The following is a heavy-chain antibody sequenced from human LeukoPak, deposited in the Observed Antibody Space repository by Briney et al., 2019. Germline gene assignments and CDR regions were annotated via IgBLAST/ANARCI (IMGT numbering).Heavy chain of an antibody. Sequence: PSETLSLTCAVYGGSFSGYYWSWIRQPPGKGLEWIGEINHSGSTNYNPSLKSRVTISVDTSKNQFSLKLSSVTAADTAVYYCARMTRTYYYYYGMDVWGQGTTVTVSS. CDR1: GGSFSGYY. CDR3: ARMTRTYYYYYGMDV. CDR2: INHSGST. J-gene: IGHJ6*02. D-gene: IGHD4-11*01. V-gene: IGHV4-34*01.